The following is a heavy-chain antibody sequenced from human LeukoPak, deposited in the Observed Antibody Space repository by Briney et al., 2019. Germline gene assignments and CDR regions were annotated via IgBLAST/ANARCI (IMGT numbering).Heavy chain of an antibody. D-gene: IGHD4-17*01. CDR1: GGSISSYY. V-gene: IGHV4-59*01. J-gene: IGHJ6*03. CDR2: IYYSGRT. CDR3: ARGGDYRYYYCYMDF. Sequence: SETLSLTCTVSGGSISSYYWSWIRQSPGKGLEWIGHIYYSGRTHYSLSLESRVTISLDTSKNQFSLKLTSVTAAAPAVYYCARGGDYRYYYCYMDFWGKGTKVTIPS.